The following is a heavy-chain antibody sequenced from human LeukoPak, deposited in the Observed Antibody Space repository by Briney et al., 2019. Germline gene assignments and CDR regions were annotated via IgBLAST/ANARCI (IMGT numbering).Heavy chain of an antibody. CDR2: INHSGST. Sequence: PSETLSLTCAVYGGSFSGYYWSWIRQPPGKGLEWIGEINHSGSTNYNPSLKSRVTISVDTSKNQFSLKLSSVTAADTAVYYRARGPLGYCSSTSCPSYGMDVWGQGTTVTVSS. D-gene: IGHD2-2*01. J-gene: IGHJ6*02. CDR1: GGSFSGYY. V-gene: IGHV4-34*01. CDR3: ARGPLGYCSSTSCPSYGMDV.